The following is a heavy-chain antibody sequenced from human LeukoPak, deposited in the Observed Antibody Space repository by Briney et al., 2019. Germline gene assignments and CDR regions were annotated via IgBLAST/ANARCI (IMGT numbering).Heavy chain of an antibody. V-gene: IGHV1-2*02. J-gene: IGHJ3*02. CDR3: ASARYYYDSSGYYYSGPDAFDI. CDR2: INPNSGGT. D-gene: IGHD3-22*01. Sequence: GASVKVSCKASGYTFTGYYMHWVRQAPGQGLEGMGWINPNSGGTNYAQKFQGRVTMTRDTSISTAYMELSRLRSDDTAVYYCASARYYYDSSGYYYSGPDAFDIWGQGTMVTVSS. CDR1: GYTFTGYY.